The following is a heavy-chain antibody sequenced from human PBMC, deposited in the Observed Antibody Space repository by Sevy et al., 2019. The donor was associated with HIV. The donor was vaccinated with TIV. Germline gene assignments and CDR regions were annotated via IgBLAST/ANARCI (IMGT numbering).Heavy chain of an antibody. CDR2: INSDGSST. J-gene: IGHJ4*02. V-gene: IGHV3-74*01. CDR3: ARAGGDEYYFDY. CDR1: GFTFSSYW. Sequence: WGSLRLSCAASGFTFSSYWMHWVRQAPGKGLVWVSRINSDGSSTSYADSVKGRFTISRDNAKNTLYLQMNSLRAEDTAVYYCARAGGDEYYFDYWGQGTLVTVSS. D-gene: IGHD2-21*01.